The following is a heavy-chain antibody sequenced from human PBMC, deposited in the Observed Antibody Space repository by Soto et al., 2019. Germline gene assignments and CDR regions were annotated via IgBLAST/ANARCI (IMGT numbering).Heavy chain of an antibody. Sequence: SETLSLTCTVSGGSISSGGYYWSWIRQHPGKGLEWIGYIYYSGSTYYNPSLKSRVTISVDTSKNQFSLKLSSVTAADTAVYYCARDYGGNSGNWFDPWGQGTLVTVSS. CDR3: ARDYGGNSGNWFDP. CDR1: GGSISSGGYY. D-gene: IGHD4-17*01. V-gene: IGHV4-31*03. J-gene: IGHJ5*02. CDR2: IYYSGST.